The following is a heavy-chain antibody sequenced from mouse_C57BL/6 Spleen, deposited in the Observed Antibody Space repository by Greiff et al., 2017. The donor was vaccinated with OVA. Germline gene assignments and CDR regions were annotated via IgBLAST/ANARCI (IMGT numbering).Heavy chain of an antibody. Sequence: QVQLKESGPGLVQPSQSLSITCTVSGFSLTSYGVHWVRQSPGKGLEWLGVIWSGGSTDYNAAFISRLSISKDNSKSQVFFKMNSLQADDTAIYYCASYGSSYVGYYAMDYWGQGTSVTVSS. J-gene: IGHJ4*01. CDR1: GFSLTSYG. CDR3: ASYGSSYVGYYAMDY. CDR2: IWSGGST. D-gene: IGHD1-1*01. V-gene: IGHV2-2*01.